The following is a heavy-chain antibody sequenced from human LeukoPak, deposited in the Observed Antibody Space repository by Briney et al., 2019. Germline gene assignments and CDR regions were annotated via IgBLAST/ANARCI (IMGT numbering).Heavy chain of an antibody. D-gene: IGHD6-13*01. V-gene: IGHV3-21*01. CDR3: ASSWGSSWYLDY. J-gene: IGHJ4*02. CDR1: GFTFSSYS. CDR2: ISGSSSYI. Sequence: GGSLRLSCAASGFTFSSYSMNWVRQAPGKGLEWVSSISGSSSYIYYADSVKGRFTISRDNAKNSLYLQMNSLRAEDTTLYYCASSWGSSWYLDYWGQGTLVTVSS.